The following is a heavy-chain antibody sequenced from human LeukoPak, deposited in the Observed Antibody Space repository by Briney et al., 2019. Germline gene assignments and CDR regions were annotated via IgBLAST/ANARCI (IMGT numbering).Heavy chain of an antibody. CDR1: GGSISSTSYY. J-gene: IGHJ3*02. Sequence: PSETLSLTCSVSGGSISSTSYYWGWVRQPPGKGLEWIGSIYYDGSTYYNPSLNSRVTMSGDTSKNQFSLKLSSVTAADTAVYYCARAYCGGDCSDAFDIWGQGTMVTVSS. V-gene: IGHV4-39*07. D-gene: IGHD2-21*01. CDR3: ARAYCGGDCSDAFDI. CDR2: IYYDGST.